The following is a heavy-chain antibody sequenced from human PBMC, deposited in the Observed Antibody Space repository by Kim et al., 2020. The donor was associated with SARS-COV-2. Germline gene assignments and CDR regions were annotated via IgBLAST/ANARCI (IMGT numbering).Heavy chain of an antibody. CDR3: AKVFHYGPGDMPTYFDY. CDR1: GFTFSSFA. CDR2: INYDGGLT. D-gene: IGHD3-16*01. Sequence: GGSLRLSCAASGFTFSSFALTWVRQLPGKGLEWVAVINYDGGLTFYADSVKGRFTISRDNSVNTLYLQMNILRADDTAVYYCAKVFHYGPGDMPTYFDYWGQGPPVTLPS. V-gene: IGHV3-23*01. J-gene: IGHJ4*02.